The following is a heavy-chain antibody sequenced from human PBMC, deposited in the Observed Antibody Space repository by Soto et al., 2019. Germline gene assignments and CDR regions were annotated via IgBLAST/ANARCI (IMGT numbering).Heavy chain of an antibody. V-gene: IGHV1-18*04. CDR1: GYTFTSYG. D-gene: IGHD5-18*01. J-gene: IGHJ6*02. CDR3: ARDSWIQLWLSLDHYGMDV. CDR2: LSAYNGNT. Sequence: QVQLVQSGAEVKQPGASVKVSCKASGYTFTSYGISWVRQAPGQGLEWMGWLSAYNGNTNYAQKLQGRVTMTTDTSTSTAYMELRSLRSDDTAVYYCARDSWIQLWLSLDHYGMDVWGQGTTVTVSS.